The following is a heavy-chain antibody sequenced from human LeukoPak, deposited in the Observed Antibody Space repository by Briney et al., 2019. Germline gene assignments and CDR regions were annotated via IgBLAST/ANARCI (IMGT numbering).Heavy chain of an antibody. CDR2: FDPEDGET. Sequence: APVKVSCKVSGYTLTELSMHWVRQAPGKGLEWMGGFDPEDGETIYAQKFQGRVTMTEDTSTDTAYMELSSLRSEDTAVYYCATARYNWNYGAFDIWGQGTMVTVSS. CDR3: ATARYNWNYGAFDI. V-gene: IGHV1-24*01. CDR1: GYTLTELS. D-gene: IGHD1-7*01. J-gene: IGHJ3*02.